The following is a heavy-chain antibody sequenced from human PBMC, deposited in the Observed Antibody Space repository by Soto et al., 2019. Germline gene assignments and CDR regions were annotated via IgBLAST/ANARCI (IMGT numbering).Heavy chain of an antibody. CDR2: IYYSGST. Sequence: SETLSLTCTVSGGSINSGGYYWSWIRQHPGKGLEWIGYIYYSGSTYYNPSLKSRVTISVDRSKNQFTLQLTSVTVADTAVYYCATSYGNAWYTYWGQGTQVTVSS. CDR3: ATSYGNAWYTY. CDR1: GGSINSGGYY. V-gene: IGHV4-31*03. D-gene: IGHD6-13*01. J-gene: IGHJ4*02.